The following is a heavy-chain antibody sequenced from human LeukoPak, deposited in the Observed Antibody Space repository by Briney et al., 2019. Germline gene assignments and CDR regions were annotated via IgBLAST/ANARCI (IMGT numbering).Heavy chain of an antibody. V-gene: IGHV3-30*18. CDR2: ISYDGSNK. CDR3: AQNSGPYYFDY. Sequence: GGTLRLSCAASGFTFSSYGMHWVRQAPGKGLEWVAVISYDGSNKYYADSVKGRFTISRDNSKNTLYLQMNSLRAEDTAVYYCAQNSGPYYFDYWGQGTLVTVSS. CDR1: GFTFSSYG. J-gene: IGHJ4*02. D-gene: IGHD4-23*01.